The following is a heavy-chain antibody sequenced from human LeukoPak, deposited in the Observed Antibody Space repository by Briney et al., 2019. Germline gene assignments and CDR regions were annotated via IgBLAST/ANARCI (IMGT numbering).Heavy chain of an antibody. V-gene: IGHV3-49*04. Sequence: PGGSLRLSCAGSGFNFGEYAVNWVRQAPGKGLEWVGIITTKASGGTPEYAASVRGRFSISRDDSKNIAYLQLNNLKSEDTAMYFCTREVERGGSYWGGDYWGQGTLVTVSS. D-gene: IGHD1-26*01. CDR3: TREVERGGSYWGGDY. CDR1: GFNFGEYA. J-gene: IGHJ4*02. CDR2: ITTKASGGTP.